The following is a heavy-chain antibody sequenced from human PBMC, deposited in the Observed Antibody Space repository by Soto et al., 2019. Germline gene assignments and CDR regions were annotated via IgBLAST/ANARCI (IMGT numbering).Heavy chain of an antibody. CDR1: GFTFSSYW. D-gene: IGHD6-13*01. CDR3: ARDFTPYSSSWLGYFDY. Sequence: GGSLRLSCAASGFTFSSYWMSWVRQAPGKGLEWVANIKQDGSEKYYVDSVKGRFTISRDNAKNSLYLQMNSLRAEDTAVYYCARDFTPYSSSWLGYFDYWGQGTLVTVSS. V-gene: IGHV3-7*01. CDR2: IKQDGSEK. J-gene: IGHJ4*02.